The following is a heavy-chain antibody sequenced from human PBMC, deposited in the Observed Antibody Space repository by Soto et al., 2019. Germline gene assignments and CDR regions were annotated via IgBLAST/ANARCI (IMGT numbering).Heavy chain of an antibody. CDR3: ARASRKPLYYYDSSGYYSGGYFDY. CDR1: GFTFSSYA. J-gene: IGHJ4*02. V-gene: IGHV3-30-3*01. Sequence: VQLVESGGGVVQPGRSLRLSCAASGFTFSSYAMHWVRQAPGKGLEWVAVISYDGSNKYYADSVKGRFTISRDNSKNTLYLQMNSLRAEDTAVYYCARASRKPLYYYDSSGYYSGGYFDYWGQGTLVTVSS. CDR2: ISYDGSNK. D-gene: IGHD3-22*01.